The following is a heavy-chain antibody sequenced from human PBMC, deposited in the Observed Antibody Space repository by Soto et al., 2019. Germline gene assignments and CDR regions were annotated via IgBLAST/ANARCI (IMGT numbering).Heavy chain of an antibody. CDR3: VRGASLNFDY. CDR1: GDSISNSRFY. Sequence: SETLSLTCSVSGDSISNSRFYWAWIRQPPGEGLEWIGSIYHTGNAYYNPSLKSRVTISVDTSKNQFSLKLTSVTAADTAFYYCVRGASLNFDYWGQGTLVTVSS. J-gene: IGHJ4*02. CDR2: IYHTGNA. D-gene: IGHD1-26*01. V-gene: IGHV4-39*01.